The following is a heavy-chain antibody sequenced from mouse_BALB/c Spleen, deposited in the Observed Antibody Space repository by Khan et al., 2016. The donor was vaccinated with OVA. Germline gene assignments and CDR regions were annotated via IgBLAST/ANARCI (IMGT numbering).Heavy chain of an antibody. V-gene: IGHV5-6*01. CDR1: GFTFSTYG. CDR3: TRLAYYYDSEGFAY. D-gene: IGHD1-1*01. Sequence: EVELVESGGDLVKPGGSLKLSCAASGFTFSTYGMSWVRQAPDKRLEWVATVSPGGSYTYYPDSVKGRFTISRDNAKNTLGLQMSGLRSEDTAMFYCTRLAYYYDSEGFAYWGQGTLVTVSA. CDR2: VSPGGSYT. J-gene: IGHJ3*01.